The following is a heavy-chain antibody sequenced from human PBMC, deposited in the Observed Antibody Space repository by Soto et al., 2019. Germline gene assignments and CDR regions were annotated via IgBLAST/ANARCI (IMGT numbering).Heavy chain of an antibody. V-gene: IGHV1-2*02. D-gene: IGHD1-26*01. Sequence: ASVKVSCKASGYTFTGYYMHWVRQAPGQGLEWMGWINPNSGGTNYAQKFQGRVTMTRDTSISTAYMELSRLRSDDTAVYYCAREAIVAGATTGMDVWGQGTTVIVSS. CDR2: INPNSGGT. CDR1: GYTFTGYY. J-gene: IGHJ6*02. CDR3: AREAIVAGATTGMDV.